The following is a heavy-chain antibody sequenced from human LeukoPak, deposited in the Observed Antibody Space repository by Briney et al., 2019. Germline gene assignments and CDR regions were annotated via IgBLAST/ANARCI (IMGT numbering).Heavy chain of an antibody. CDR3: GRDSESRTEAGPRFDY. CDR2: IKQDGSKK. Sequence: PGGSLRLSCAASGFTFSSYWMSWVRQAPGKGLEWVANIKQDGSKKYYVDSVKGRFTISRDNAKNSLYLQMNSLRAEDTAVYYCGRDSESRTEAGPRFDYWGQGTLVTVSS. CDR1: GFTFSSYW. J-gene: IGHJ4*02. V-gene: IGHV3-7*01. D-gene: IGHD6-19*01.